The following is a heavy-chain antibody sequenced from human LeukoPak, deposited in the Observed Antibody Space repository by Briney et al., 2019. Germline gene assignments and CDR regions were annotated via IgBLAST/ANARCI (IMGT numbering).Heavy chain of an antibody. CDR2: ISYDGSNK. V-gene: IGHV3-30-3*01. CDR1: GFTFSSYA. CDR3: ARDPRRWGLLNWFDP. J-gene: IGHJ5*02. Sequence: PGGSLRLSCAASGFTFSSYAMHWVRQAPGKGLEWVAVISYDGSNKYYADSVKGRFTISRDNSKNTLYLQMNSLRAEDTAVYYCARDPRRWGLLNWFDPWGQGTLVTVSS. D-gene: IGHD3-16*01.